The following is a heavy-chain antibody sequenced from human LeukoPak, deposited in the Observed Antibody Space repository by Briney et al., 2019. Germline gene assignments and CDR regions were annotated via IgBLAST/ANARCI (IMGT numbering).Heavy chain of an antibody. CDR3: ARDQYDTWSRRGNFDS. J-gene: IGHJ4*02. D-gene: IGHD3-3*01. CDR1: GFTFSNYW. CDR2: ISTDGSQT. V-gene: IGHV3-74*01. Sequence: GGSLRLSCAASGFTFSNYWMHWVRQAPGKGLMWVSQISTDGSQTFYADSVKGRFTISRDNAKNSLYLQMNSLRAEDTAVFYCARDQYDTWSRRGNFDSWGQGTLVIVSS.